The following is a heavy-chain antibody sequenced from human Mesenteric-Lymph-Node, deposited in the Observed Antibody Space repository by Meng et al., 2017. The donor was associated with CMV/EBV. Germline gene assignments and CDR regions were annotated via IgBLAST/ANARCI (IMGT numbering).Heavy chain of an antibody. Sequence: GGSLRLSCAASGFTFDDYAMHWVRQAPGKGLEWVSGISWNSGSIGYADSVKGRFTISRDNAKNSLYLQMNSLRAEDTALYYCAKDIESCSSTSCYRGMGVESRYYYYYGMDVWGQGTTVTVSS. V-gene: IGHV3-9*01. D-gene: IGHD2-2*01. CDR3: AKDIESCSSTSCYRGMGVESRYYYYYGMDV. CDR1: GFTFDDYA. CDR2: ISWNSGSI. J-gene: IGHJ6*02.